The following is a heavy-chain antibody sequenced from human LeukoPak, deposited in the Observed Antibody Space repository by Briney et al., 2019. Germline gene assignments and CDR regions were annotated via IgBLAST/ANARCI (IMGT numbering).Heavy chain of an antibody. Sequence: PSETLSLTCTVSGGSISSSSYYWGWIRQPPGKGLEWIGRIYYSGSTYYNPSLKSRVTISVDTSKNQFSLKLSSVTAADTAVYYCGRDGYNAGFDPWGQGTLVTVSS. D-gene: IGHD5-24*01. CDR1: GGSISSSSYY. V-gene: IGHV4-39*02. CDR2: IYYSGST. J-gene: IGHJ5*02. CDR3: GRDGYNAGFDP.